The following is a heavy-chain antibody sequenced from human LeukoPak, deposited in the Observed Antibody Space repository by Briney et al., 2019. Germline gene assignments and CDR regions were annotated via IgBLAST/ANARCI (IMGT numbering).Heavy chain of an antibody. V-gene: IGHV3-23*01. CDR3: VKRKDHQYFDY. CDR2: IGGSGGSP. J-gene: IGHJ4*02. Sequence: GGSLRLSCTVSGFTVSSDSMSWVRQAPGKGLEWVSVIGGSGGSPYYADSVKGRFTISRDNSKNTLFLQMNSLRAEDTAIYYCVKRKDHQYFDYWGQGTLVTVSS. CDR1: GFTVSSDS.